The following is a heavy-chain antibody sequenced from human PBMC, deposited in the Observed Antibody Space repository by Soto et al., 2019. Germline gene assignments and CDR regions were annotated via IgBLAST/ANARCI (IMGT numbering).Heavy chain of an antibody. CDR3: ARDTAMIDY. CDR2: ISYDGSNK. D-gene: IGHD5-18*01. V-gene: IGHV3-30-3*01. J-gene: IGHJ4*02. Sequence: GSLRLSCAASGFTFSSYAMHWVRQAPGKGLEWVAVISYDGSNKYYADSVKGRFTISRDNSKNTLYLQMNSLRAEDTAVYYCARDTAMIDYWGQGTLVTVSS. CDR1: GFTFSSYA.